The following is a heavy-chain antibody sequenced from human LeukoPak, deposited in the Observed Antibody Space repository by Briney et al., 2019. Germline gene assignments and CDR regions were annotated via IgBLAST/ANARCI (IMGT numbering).Heavy chain of an antibody. CDR3: AREGSSWDPFDY. J-gene: IGHJ4*02. D-gene: IGHD6-13*01. CDR2: IYYSGST. CDR1: GGSISSYY. V-gene: IGHV4-59*12. Sequence: SETLSLTCTVSGGSISSYYWSWIRQPPGKGLEWIGYIYYSGSTNYNPSLKSRVTMSVDTSKNQFSLNLTSVTAADTAVYYCAREGSSWDPFDYWSQGSLVTVSS.